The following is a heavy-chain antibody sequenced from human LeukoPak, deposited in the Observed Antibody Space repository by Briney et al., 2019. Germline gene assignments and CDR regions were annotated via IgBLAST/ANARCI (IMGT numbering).Heavy chain of an antibody. CDR1: GFTSSSYS. CDR2: ISSSSSYI. D-gene: IGHD3-10*01. V-gene: IGHV3-21*01. Sequence: GGSLRLSCAASGFTSSSYSMNWVRQAPGKGLEWVSSISSSSSYIYYADSVKGRFTISRDNAKNSLYLQMNSLRAEDTAVYYCAPLGVQGVLDYWGQGTLVTVSS. CDR3: APLGVQGVLDY. J-gene: IGHJ4*02.